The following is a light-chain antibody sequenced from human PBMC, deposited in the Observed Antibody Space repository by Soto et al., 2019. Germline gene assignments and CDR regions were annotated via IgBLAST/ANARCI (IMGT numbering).Light chain of an antibody. CDR2: GNN. V-gene: IGLV1-47*02. CDR3: AAWDDSLSGYV. CDR1: SSNIGSNY. Sequence: QSALTQPPSASGTPGQRVTISCSGSSSNIGSNYVYWYQQLPGTAPKLLIFGNNQRPLGVPDRFSGSKSGTSASLAISGLRSEDEADYYCAAWDDSLSGYVFGTGTKVTVL. J-gene: IGLJ1*01.